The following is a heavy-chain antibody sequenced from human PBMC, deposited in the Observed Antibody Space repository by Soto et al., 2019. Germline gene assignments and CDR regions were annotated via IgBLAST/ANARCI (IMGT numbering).Heavy chain of an antibody. Sequence: PGESLKISCKGSGYSFTSYWIGWVRQMPGKGLEWMGIIYPGDSDTRYSPSFQGQVTISADKSISTAYLQWSSLKASDTAMYYCARRGERSSTSCYAWFDPWGQGTLVTVSS. CDR1: GYSFTSYW. CDR2: IYPGDSDT. V-gene: IGHV5-51*01. CDR3: ARRGERSSTSCYAWFDP. J-gene: IGHJ5*02. D-gene: IGHD2-2*01.